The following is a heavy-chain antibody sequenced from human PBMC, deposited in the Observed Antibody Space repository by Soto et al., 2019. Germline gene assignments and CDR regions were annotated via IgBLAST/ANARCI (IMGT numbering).Heavy chain of an antibody. Sequence: GGSLRLSCAASGFTFSSYAMSWVRQAPGKGLEWVSAISGSGGSTYYADSVKGRFTISRDNSKNTLYLQMNSLRAEDTAVYYCAKGDFPNYDFWSGPQPTNFDYWGQGTLVTVSS. J-gene: IGHJ4*02. D-gene: IGHD3-3*01. CDR1: GFTFSSYA. CDR3: AKGDFPNYDFWSGPQPTNFDY. CDR2: ISGSGGST. V-gene: IGHV3-23*01.